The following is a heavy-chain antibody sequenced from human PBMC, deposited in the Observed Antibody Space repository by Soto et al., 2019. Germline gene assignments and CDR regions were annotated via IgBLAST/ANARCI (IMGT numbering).Heavy chain of an antibody. CDR2: LDPEDGET. J-gene: IGHJ3*02. V-gene: IGHV1-24*01. CDR1: GYTLTELS. Sequence: GASVKVSCKVSGYTLTELSMHWVRQAPGKGIEWMGGLDPEDGETIYAQKFQGRVTMTEDTSTDTAYMELSSLRSEDTAVYYCATWVVVAASDAFDIWGQGTMVTVSS. CDR3: ATWVVVAASDAFDI. D-gene: IGHD2-15*01.